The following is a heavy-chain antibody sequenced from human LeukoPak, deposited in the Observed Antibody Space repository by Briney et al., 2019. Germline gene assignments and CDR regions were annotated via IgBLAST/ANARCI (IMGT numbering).Heavy chain of an antibody. CDR3: ARDRNTAMAQYFDL. J-gene: IGHJ2*01. Sequence: PGGSLRLSCAASGFTFSSYGMHWVRQAPGKGLEWVAVIWYDGSNKYYADSVKGRFTISRDNSKNTLYLQMNSLRAGDTAVYYCARDRNTAMAQYFDLWGRGTLVTVSS. CDR2: IWYDGSNK. V-gene: IGHV3-33*01. D-gene: IGHD5-18*01. CDR1: GFTFSSYG.